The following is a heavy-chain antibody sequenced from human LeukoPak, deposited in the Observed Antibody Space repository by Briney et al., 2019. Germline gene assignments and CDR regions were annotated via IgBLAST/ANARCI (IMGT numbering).Heavy chain of an antibody. Sequence: SETLSLTCTVSGGSISSSSYYWGWIRQPPGKGLEWIGSIYYSGSTYYNPSLKSRVTISVDTSKNQFSLKLSSVTAADTAVYYCARGERYGDYWRETPGWFDPWGQGTLVTVSS. CDR1: GGSISSSSYY. J-gene: IGHJ5*02. CDR3: ARGERYGDYWRETPGWFDP. D-gene: IGHD4-17*01. V-gene: IGHV4-39*01. CDR2: IYYSGST.